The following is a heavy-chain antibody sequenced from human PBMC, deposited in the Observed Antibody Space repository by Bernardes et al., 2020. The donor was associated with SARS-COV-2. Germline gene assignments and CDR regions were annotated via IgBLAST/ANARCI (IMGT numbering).Heavy chain of an antibody. CDR2: ISSSSSYI. Sequence: GSLRLSCAASGFTFSSYSMNWVRQAPGKGLEWVSSISSSSSYIYYADSVKGRFTISRDNAKNSLYLQMNSLRAEDTAVYYCARDSRDATTGIYYGMDVWGQGTTVTVSS. CDR1: GFTFSSYS. V-gene: IGHV3-21*01. CDR3: ARDSRDATTGIYYGMDV. D-gene: IGHD1-1*01. J-gene: IGHJ6*02.